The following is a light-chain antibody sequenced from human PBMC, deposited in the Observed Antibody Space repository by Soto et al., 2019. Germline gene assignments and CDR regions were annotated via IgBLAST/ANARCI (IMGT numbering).Light chain of an antibody. CDR1: QSISSW. CDR2: KAS. J-gene: IGKJ3*01. CDR3: QQYNSYSH. Sequence: DIQMTQSPSTLSASVGDRVTITCRASQSISSWLAWYQQKPGKAPKLLIYKASSLESGVPSRFSGSGSGTEFTLTISSLQPDDFATYYCQQYNSYSHFSPGTKVDIK. V-gene: IGKV1-5*03.